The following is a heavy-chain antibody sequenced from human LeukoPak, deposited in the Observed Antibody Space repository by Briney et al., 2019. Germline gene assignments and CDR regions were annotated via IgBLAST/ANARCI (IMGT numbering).Heavy chain of an antibody. V-gene: IGHV1-2*02. J-gene: IGHJ4*02. CDR3: ARGGGGSIAATDLEY. D-gene: IGHD6-25*01. CDR1: GYTFTGYY. CDR2: INANSGGT. Sequence: ASVKVSCKASGYTFTGYYMHWVRQAPGQGLEWMGWINANSGGTNYAQKFQGRVTMTRDTSISTAYMELSRLRSDDTAVYYCARGGGGSIAATDLEYWGQGTLVTVSS.